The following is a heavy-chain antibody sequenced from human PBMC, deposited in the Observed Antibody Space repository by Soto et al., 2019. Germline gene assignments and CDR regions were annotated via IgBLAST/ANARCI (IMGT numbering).Heavy chain of an antibody. Sequence: QVQLVESGGGVVQPGRSLRLSCAASGFTFSNFGMHWVRQAPGKGLEWVAVIAYDESTKYYADSVTGRFTISRDKSKYSLYMQMNSRRGDDTAVYYCAKEGSSRWPPYGYYSGMDVWGQGTTVADSS. D-gene: IGHD6-13*01. V-gene: IGHV3-30*18. J-gene: IGHJ6*02. CDR3: AKEGSSRWPPYGYYSGMDV. CDR2: IAYDESTK. CDR1: GFTFSNFG.